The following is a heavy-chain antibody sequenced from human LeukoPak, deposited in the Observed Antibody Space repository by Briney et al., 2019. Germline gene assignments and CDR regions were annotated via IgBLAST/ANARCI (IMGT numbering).Heavy chain of an antibody. D-gene: IGHD6-6*01. J-gene: IGHJ4*02. Sequence: PGGSLRLSYAASGSIFSSFAMHWVRQAPGKGLEWVAVISYDGSNKYYAASVRGRLTISRDNSNNTLFLHMNSLRAEDTAVYYCTRGRGYSTSDYWGQGTLVTVSS. CDR2: ISYDGSNK. CDR1: GSIFSSFA. CDR3: TRGRGYSTSDY. V-gene: IGHV3-30*04.